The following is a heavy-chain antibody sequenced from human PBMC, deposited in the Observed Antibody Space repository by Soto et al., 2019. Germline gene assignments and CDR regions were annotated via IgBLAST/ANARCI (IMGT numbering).Heavy chain of an antibody. CDR2: INSSSSTI. CDR3: ARDGGVGELYLYYDYYGEDV. J-gene: IGHJ6*02. D-gene: IGHD3-10*01. Sequence: RGSLRLSCSASGFTFSSYSMSWVRPAPGTGLEWVYYINSSSSTIYYADSVKGRYTISRDNAKNSLYLQMNSLRDEDTAVYYCARDGGVGELYLYYDYYGEDVWGQGTTVT. CDR1: GFTFSSYS. V-gene: IGHV3-48*02.